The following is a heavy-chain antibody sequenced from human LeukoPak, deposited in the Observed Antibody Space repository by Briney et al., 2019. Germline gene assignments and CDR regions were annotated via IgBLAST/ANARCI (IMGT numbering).Heavy chain of an antibody. V-gene: IGHV1-18*01. D-gene: IGHD3-10*01. Sequence: GASVKVSCKASGYTFTSYGISWVRQAPGQGLEWMGWISAYNGNTNYAQKLQGRVTMTTDTSTSTAYMELRSLRSDDTAVYYCARAGAMVRGVIKADYWGQGTLVTVSS. CDR3: ARAGAMVRGVIKADY. CDR1: GYTFTSYG. J-gene: IGHJ4*02. CDR2: ISAYNGNT.